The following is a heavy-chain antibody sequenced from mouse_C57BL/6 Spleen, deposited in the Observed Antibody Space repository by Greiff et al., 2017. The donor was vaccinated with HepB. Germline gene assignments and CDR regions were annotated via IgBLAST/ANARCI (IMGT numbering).Heavy chain of an antibody. D-gene: IGHD2-4*01. Sequence: QVHVKQPGAELVRPGSSVKLSCKASGYTFTSYWMDWVKQRPGQGLEWIGNIYPSDSETHYNQKFKDKATLTVDKSSSTAYMQLSSLTSEDSAVYYCARDDYDGAMDYWGQGTSVTVSS. CDR3: ARDDYDGAMDY. CDR1: GYTFTSYW. V-gene: IGHV1-61*01. J-gene: IGHJ4*01. CDR2: IYPSDSET.